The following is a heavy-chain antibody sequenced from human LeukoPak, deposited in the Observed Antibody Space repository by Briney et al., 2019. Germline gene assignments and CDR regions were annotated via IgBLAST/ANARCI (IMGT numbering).Heavy chain of an antibody. D-gene: IGHD2-15*01. J-gene: IGHJ4*02. Sequence: GSLRLSCAASGFTFTSYWMSWVRQAPGKGLEWVSGISDSGDYTYYADSVRGRFTISRDNSKNTLYLQMNSLRAEDTAVYYCAKGRSGFHYWGQGTLVTVSS. V-gene: IGHV3-23*01. CDR3: AKGRSGFHY. CDR2: ISDSGDYT. CDR1: GFTFTSYW.